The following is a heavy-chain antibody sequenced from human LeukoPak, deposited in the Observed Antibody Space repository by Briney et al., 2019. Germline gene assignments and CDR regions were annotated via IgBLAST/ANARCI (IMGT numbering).Heavy chain of an antibody. CDR1: GGSISSYY. CDR2: IYTSGST. D-gene: IGHD6-19*01. V-gene: IGHV4-4*07. J-gene: IGHJ6*03. CDR3: ARDETYSSDWQSNHYYYYMDV. Sequence: SETLSLTCTVSGGSISSYYWSWIRQPAGKGLEWIGRIYTSGSTNYNPSLKSRVTMSVDTSKNQFSLKVISVTAADTAVYYCARDETYSSDWQSNHYYYYMDVWGKGTTVTVSS.